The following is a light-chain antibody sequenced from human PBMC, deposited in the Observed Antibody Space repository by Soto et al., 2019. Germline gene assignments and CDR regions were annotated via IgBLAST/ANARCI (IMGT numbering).Light chain of an antibody. CDR3: SSYTSSSTLWV. CDR1: SSDVGGYNY. V-gene: IGLV2-14*01. J-gene: IGLJ1*01. CDR2: DVS. Sequence: QSALTQPASVSGSPGQSITISCTGTSSDVGGYNYVSWYQQHPGKAPKLMIYDVSNRPSGVSNRFSGSKSGNTASLTISGLQAEDEAEYYCSSYTSSSTLWVFGTGTKLTVL.